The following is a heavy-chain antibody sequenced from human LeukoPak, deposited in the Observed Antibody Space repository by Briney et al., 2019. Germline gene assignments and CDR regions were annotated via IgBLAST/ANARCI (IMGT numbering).Heavy chain of an antibody. J-gene: IGHJ4*02. CDR2: ISSSDNTI. V-gene: IGHV3-11*04. CDR3: TKERRRDDILTGSFSD. CDR1: GFTFSDYY. Sequence: GGSLRLSCAASGFTFSDYYMSWIRLAPGKGLEWVSYISSSDNTISYADSVKGRFTISRDNSKNTLYLQMNSLRAEDTAVYYCTKERRRDDILTGSFSDWGQGILVTVSS. D-gene: IGHD3-9*01.